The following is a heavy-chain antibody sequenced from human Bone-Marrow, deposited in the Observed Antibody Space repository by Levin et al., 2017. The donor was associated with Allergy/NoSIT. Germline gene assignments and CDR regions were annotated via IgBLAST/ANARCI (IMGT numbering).Heavy chain of an antibody. CDR3: TGHSKTYASDY. CDR2: AKNRANIGAT. J-gene: IGHJ4*02. Sequence: SCAASGFTARDHYMDWLRQAPGKGLEWIGRAKNRANIGATEYAASLKGRFIISTDDSRNSVYLQMNSLKTEDTAVYYCTGHSKTYASDYWGQGIVVTVAS. V-gene: IGHV3-72*01. D-gene: IGHD2/OR15-2a*01. CDR1: GFTARDHY.